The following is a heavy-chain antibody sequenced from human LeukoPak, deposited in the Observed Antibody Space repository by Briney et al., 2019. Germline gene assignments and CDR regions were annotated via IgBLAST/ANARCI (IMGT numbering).Heavy chain of an antibody. CDR3: ARMVYYYDSSGYNYYFHN. Sequence: GGSLRLSCAASGFTISSYYMTWVRQAPGKGLEWVSVIYSGGSTYYADSVKGRFTISRDNSKNTVYLQMNSLRAEDTAVYYCARMVYYYDSSGYNYYFHNWGQGTLVTVSS. D-gene: IGHD3-22*01. V-gene: IGHV3-53*01. J-gene: IGHJ4*02. CDR1: GFTISSYY. CDR2: IYSGGST.